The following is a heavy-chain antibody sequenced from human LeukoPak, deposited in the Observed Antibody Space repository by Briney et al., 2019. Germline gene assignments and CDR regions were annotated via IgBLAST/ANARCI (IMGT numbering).Heavy chain of an antibody. D-gene: IGHD3-16*02. CDR1: GYSFSNYW. V-gene: IGHV5-51*01. J-gene: IGHJ4*02. Sequence: GESLKISCKGSGYSFSNYWIGWVRQMPGKGLEWMGIIYPGDSDTRYSSSFQGQVTISVDNSISTAYLQWSSLKASDTAMYYCTREGTFGGVIALDYWGQGTLVTVSS. CDR3: TREGTFGGVIALDY. CDR2: IYPGDSDT.